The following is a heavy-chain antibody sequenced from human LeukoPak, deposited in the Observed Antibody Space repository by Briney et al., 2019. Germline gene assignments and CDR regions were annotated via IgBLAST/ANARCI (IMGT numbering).Heavy chain of an antibody. J-gene: IGHJ4*02. CDR2: IYYSGST. Sequence: SSETLSLTCTVSGGSISSYYWSWIRQPPGKGLEWIGYIYYSGSTNYNPSLKSRVTISVDTSKNQFSLKLSSVTAADTAVYYCARHRGLPYYDFWSGYEAGYFDCWGQGTLVTVSS. D-gene: IGHD3-3*01. CDR1: GGSISSYY. CDR3: ARHRGLPYYDFWSGYEAGYFDC. V-gene: IGHV4-59*08.